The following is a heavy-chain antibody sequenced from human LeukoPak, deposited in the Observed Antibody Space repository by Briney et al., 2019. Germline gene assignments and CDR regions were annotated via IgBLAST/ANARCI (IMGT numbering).Heavy chain of an antibody. V-gene: IGHV1-8*01. D-gene: IGHD4-17*01. CDR1: GYTFTSYD. Sequence: ASVKVSCKASGYTFTSYDINWVRQATGQGLEWMGWMNPNSGNTGYAQKFQDRVTMTTNTSTTTAYMELSSLRSEDTAVYYCARGSPKSAVRGKIPDYWCQGTLVTVSS. J-gene: IGHJ4*02. CDR3: ARGSPKSAVRGKIPDY. CDR2: MNPNSGNT.